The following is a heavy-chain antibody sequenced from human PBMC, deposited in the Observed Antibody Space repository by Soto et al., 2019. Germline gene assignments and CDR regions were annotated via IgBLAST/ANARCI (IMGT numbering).Heavy chain of an antibody. J-gene: IGHJ4*02. V-gene: IGHV3-30-3*01. D-gene: IGHD3-10*01. CDR2: ILHDGNNK. Sequence: QVQLVESGGGVVQPGRSLRLSCAASGFTFSNYIMHWVRQAPGKGLELVAIILHDGNNKYYADSVKGGFTTSRDNSKNGRCLEMNSLRTVGTVIYYCARDDEGGSYCDLGYWGQGTLVTVSS. CDR1: GFTFSNYI. CDR3: ARDDEGGSYCDLGY.